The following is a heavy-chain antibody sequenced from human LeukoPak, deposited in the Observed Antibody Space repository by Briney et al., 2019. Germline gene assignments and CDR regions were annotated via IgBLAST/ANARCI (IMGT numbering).Heavy chain of an antibody. CDR1: GFTVSSYR. Sequence: GGSLRLSCSASGFTVSSYRMHRVRQAPGKGLEWMGDFDPEDGDKIHAQKFQGRVTRTEDTSKDTAYMELSSLSAEDTAVYYCAKDPVWSVVPAASEGGDINWFDPWGQGTLVTVSS. CDR2: FDPEDGDK. V-gene: IGHV1-24*01. D-gene: IGHD2-2*01. J-gene: IGHJ5*02. CDR3: AKDPVWSVVPAASEGGDINWFDP.